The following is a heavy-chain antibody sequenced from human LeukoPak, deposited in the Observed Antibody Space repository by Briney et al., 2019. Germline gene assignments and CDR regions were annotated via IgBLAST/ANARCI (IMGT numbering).Heavy chain of an antibody. V-gene: IGHV4-39*07. Sequence: SETLSLTCTVSSGSISSTTYYWAWIRQPPGKGLEWIGSIYYNGDTYYNPSLKSRVIISADTSKNQFSLKLTSVTAADTAAYYCARGPNTAGNYRAFDLWGQGTTVTVSS. D-gene: IGHD4-11*01. CDR1: SGSISSTTYY. CDR2: IYYNGDT. J-gene: IGHJ6*02. CDR3: ARGPNTAGNYRAFDL.